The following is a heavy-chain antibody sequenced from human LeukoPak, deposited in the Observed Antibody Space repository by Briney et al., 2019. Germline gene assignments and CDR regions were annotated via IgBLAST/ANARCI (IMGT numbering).Heavy chain of an antibody. D-gene: IGHD4-17*01. Sequence: PGGSLRLSCAASGFTFSSYSMNWVRQAPGKGLEWVSYISSSSSTIYYADSVKGRFTISRDNSKNTLYLQMNSLRAEDTAVYYCAKDSTAGSYYYYYMDVWGKGTTVTVSS. CDR1: GFTFSSYS. CDR3: AKDSTAGSYYYYYMDV. J-gene: IGHJ6*03. V-gene: IGHV3-48*01. CDR2: ISSSSSTI.